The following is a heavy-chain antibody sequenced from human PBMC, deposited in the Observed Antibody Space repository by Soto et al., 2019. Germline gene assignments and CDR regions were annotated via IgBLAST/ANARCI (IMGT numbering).Heavy chain of an antibody. J-gene: IGHJ4*02. CDR3: ARLADDFWSGYPWYFDY. CDR2: IYYSGST. V-gene: IGHV4-39*01. CDR1: GGSISSSSYY. D-gene: IGHD3-3*01. Sequence: PSETLSLTCTVSGGSISSSSYYWGWIRQPPGKGLEWIGSIYYSGSTYYNPSLKSRVTISVDTSKNQFSLKLSSVTAADTAVYYCARLADDFWSGYPWYFDYWGQGTLVTVSS.